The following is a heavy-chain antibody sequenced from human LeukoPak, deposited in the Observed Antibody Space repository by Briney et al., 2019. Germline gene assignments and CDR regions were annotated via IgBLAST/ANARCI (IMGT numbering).Heavy chain of an antibody. J-gene: IGHJ4*02. Sequence: GASVKVSRKASGYTFTAYYMHWVRQAPGQGLEWMGWINPNSGGTNYAQKFQGRVTMTRDTSISTAYMELSRLRSDDTAVYYCARVRYRLAETYIDYWGQGTLVTVSS. V-gene: IGHV1-2*02. CDR2: INPNSGGT. CDR3: ARVRYRLAETYIDY. D-gene: IGHD3-16*01. CDR1: GYTFTAYY.